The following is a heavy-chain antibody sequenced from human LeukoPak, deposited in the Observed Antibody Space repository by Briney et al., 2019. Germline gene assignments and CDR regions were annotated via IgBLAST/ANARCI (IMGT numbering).Heavy chain of an antibody. CDR1: GGSISGSY. J-gene: IGHJ4*02. Sequence: SETLSLTCTVSGGSISGSYWSWIRQPAGKGLEWIGRIYSSGSTNYNPSLKSRVNMSVDTSKNQVSLKLNSVTAADTAVYYCARGFCSGGSCYLFDSWGQGTLVTVSS. D-gene: IGHD2-15*01. V-gene: IGHV4-4*07. CDR2: IYSSGST. CDR3: ARGFCSGGSCYLFDS.